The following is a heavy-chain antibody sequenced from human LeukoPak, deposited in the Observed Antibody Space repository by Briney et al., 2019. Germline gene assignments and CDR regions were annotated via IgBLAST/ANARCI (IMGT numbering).Heavy chain of an antibody. Sequence: SETLSLTCTVSGGSISSGDYYWSWIRQPPGKGLEWIGYIYYSGSTNYNPSLKSRVTISVDTSKNQFSLKLSSVTAADTAVYYCARGGAYGEDYWGQGTLVTVSS. CDR3: ARGGAYGEDY. CDR1: GGSISSGDYY. CDR2: IYYSGST. J-gene: IGHJ4*02. D-gene: IGHD4-17*01. V-gene: IGHV4-61*08.